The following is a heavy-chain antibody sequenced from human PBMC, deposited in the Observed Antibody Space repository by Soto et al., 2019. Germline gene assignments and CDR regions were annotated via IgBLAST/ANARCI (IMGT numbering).Heavy chain of an antibody. CDR3: ARFNKYNWFDP. J-gene: IGHJ5*02. CDR1: GFTFSSYS. Sequence: GGSLGLSCAASGFTFSSYSMNWVRQAPGKGLEWVSSISSSSSYIYYADSVKGRFTISRDNAKNSLYLQMNSLRAEDTAVYYCARFNKYNWFDPWGQGTLVTVSS. V-gene: IGHV3-21*01. CDR2: ISSSSSYI.